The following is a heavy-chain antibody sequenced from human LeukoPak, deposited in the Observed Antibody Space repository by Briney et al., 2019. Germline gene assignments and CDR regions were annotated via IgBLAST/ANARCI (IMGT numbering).Heavy chain of an antibody. D-gene: IGHD3-10*01. CDR2: IKQDGSAK. J-gene: IGHJ4*02. Sequence: HPGGSLRLSCAASGFTFSTYWMSWVRQAPGKGLEWVANIKQDGSAKYYVDSVKGRFTISRDNAKNSLYLQMNSLRAEDTAVYYCASDLYASGSHGYWGQGTLVTVSS. CDR3: ASDLYASGSHGY. V-gene: IGHV3-7*01. CDR1: GFTFSTYW.